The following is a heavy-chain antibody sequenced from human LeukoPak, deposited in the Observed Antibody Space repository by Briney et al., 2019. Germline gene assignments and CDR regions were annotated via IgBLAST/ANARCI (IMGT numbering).Heavy chain of an antibody. V-gene: IGHV3-21*01. D-gene: IGHD1-26*01. J-gene: IGHJ3*02. CDR1: GFTFSSYS. CDR3: ARDRGGSYAFDI. Sequence: GGSLRLSCAASGFTFSSYSMNWVRQAPGKGLEWVSSISSSSSYIYHADSVKGRFTISRNNAKNSLYLQMNSLRAEDTAVYYCARDRGGSYAFDIWGQGTMVTVSS. CDR2: ISSSSSYI.